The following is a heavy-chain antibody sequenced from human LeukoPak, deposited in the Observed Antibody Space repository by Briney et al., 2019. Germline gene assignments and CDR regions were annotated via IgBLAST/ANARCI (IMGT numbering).Heavy chain of an antibody. CDR1: GGSFSGYY. CDR3: ARVNGYNSVGPYYFDY. V-gene: IGHV4-34*01. D-gene: IGHD5-24*01. CDR2: INHSGST. J-gene: IGHJ4*02. Sequence: SETLSLTCAVYGGSFSGYYWSWIRQPPGKGLEWIGEINHSGSTNYNPSLKSRVTISVDTSKNQFSLKLSSGTAADTAVYYCARVNGYNSVGPYYFDYWGQGTLVTVSS.